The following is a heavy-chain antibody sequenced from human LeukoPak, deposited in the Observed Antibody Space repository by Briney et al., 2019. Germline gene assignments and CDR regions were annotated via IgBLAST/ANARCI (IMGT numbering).Heavy chain of an antibody. V-gene: IGHV4-39*01. J-gene: IGHJ3*01. CDR1: GASISSSSHY. CDR2: LYCTGST. Sequence: SETLSLTCTVSGASISSSSHYWGWIRQPPGKGLQWIGSLYCTGSTYTNPSLRSRITISVDTSKNQFSLKLSSVTAADTAVYYCARPYKYESSGYYLAVWGQGTMVTVSS. D-gene: IGHD3-22*01. CDR3: ARPYKYESSGYYLAV.